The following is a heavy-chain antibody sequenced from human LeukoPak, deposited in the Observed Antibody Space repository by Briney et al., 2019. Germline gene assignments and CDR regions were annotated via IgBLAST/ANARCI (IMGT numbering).Heavy chain of an antibody. J-gene: IGHJ4*02. D-gene: IGHD3-22*01. CDR2: IIPILGIA. V-gene: IGHV1-69*04. CDR1: GGTFISYA. Sequence: ASVKVSCKASGGTFISYAISWVRQAPGQGLEWMGRIIPILGIANYAQKFQGRVTITADKSTSTAYMELSSLRSEDTAVYYCARGRYYDSTLDYWGQGTLVTVSS. CDR3: ARGRYYDSTLDY.